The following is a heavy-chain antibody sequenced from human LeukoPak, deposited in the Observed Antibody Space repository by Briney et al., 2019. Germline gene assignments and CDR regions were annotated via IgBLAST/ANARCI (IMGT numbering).Heavy chain of an antibody. J-gene: IGHJ5*02. CDR2: MNPNSGNT. Sequence: ASVKVSCKASGYTFTSYYINWVRQATGQGLEWMGWMNPNSGNTGYAQKFQGRVTMTRDMSTRTLYMELSSLRSEDTAFYYCARVGDYSPRGWFDPWGQGTLVTVSS. CDR3: ARVGDYSPRGWFDP. D-gene: IGHD4-11*01. V-gene: IGHV1-8*02. CDR1: GYTFTSYY.